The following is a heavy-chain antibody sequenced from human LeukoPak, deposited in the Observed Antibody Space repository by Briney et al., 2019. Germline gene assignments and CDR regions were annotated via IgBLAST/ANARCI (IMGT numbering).Heavy chain of an antibody. CDR1: GFTFSSCG. CDR2: ISSSSSTI. V-gene: IGHV3-48*01. Sequence: GGSLRLSCAASGFTFSSCGMTWVRQAPGKGLEWVSYISSSSSTIYYADSVKGRFTISRDNAKNSLYLQLNSLRAEDTAVYYCARSLVVGATYPYRWGQGTLVTVSS. CDR3: ARSLVVGATYPYR. J-gene: IGHJ5*02. D-gene: IGHD1-26*01.